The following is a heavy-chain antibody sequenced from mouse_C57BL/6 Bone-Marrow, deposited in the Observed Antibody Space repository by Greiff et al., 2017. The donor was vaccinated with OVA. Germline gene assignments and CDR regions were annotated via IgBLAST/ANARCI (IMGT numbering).Heavy chain of an antibody. D-gene: IGHD3-3*01. CDR2: IYPGSGST. V-gene: IGHV1-55*01. CDR1: GYTFTSYW. Sequence: QVQLQQPGAELVKPGASVKMSCKASGYTFTSYWITWVKQRPGQGLEWIGDIYPGSGSTNYNEKFKSKATLTVDTSSSTAYMQLSSLTSEDSAVYYCARGGLGQYYFDDWGQGTTLTVSS. J-gene: IGHJ2*01. CDR3: ARGGLGQYYFDD.